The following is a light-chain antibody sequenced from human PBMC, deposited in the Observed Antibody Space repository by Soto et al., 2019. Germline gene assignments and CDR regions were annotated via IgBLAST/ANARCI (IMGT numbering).Light chain of an antibody. CDR3: QQYNSWPLT. CDR2: GAS. CDR1: QSVSTK. V-gene: IGKV3-15*01. Sequence: EIVMTQSPATLSVSPGERATLSCRASQSVSTKLAWYQQRPGQGPRLLIYGASTRATGLPARFSSSGSGTEFTLTISSLQPEDFAVYHCQQYNSWPLTFGQGTRVDVK. J-gene: IGKJ1*01.